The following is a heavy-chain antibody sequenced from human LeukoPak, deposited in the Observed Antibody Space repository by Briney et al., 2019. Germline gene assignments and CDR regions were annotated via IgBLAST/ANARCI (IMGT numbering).Heavy chain of an antibody. CDR3: ASTYSSGWWFEAVAY. CDR2: IYYSGST. D-gene: IGHD6-19*01. Sequence: SETLSLTCTVSGGSISSSSYYWGWIRRPPGKGLEWIGSIYYSGSTYYNPSLKSRVTISVDTSKNQFSLKLSSVTAADTAVYYCASTYSSGWWFEAVAYWGQGTLVTVSS. J-gene: IGHJ4*02. V-gene: IGHV4-39*01. CDR1: GGSISSSSYY.